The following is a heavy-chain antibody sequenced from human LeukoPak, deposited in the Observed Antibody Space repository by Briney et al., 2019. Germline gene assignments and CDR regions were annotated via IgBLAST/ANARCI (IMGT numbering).Heavy chain of an antibody. CDR1: GGSISSGTNF. CDR2: VYYDGSA. V-gene: IGHV4-39*01. D-gene: IGHD5-18*01. Sequence: PSETLSLTCTVSGGSISSGTNFWGWVRQPPGKGLEWIGNVYYDGSAYYNPSLKSRVTISADTSKNQFSLNLSSVTAADTAVYYCASAYTYASRFVYWGQGTLVTVSS. CDR3: ASAYTYASRFVY. J-gene: IGHJ4*02.